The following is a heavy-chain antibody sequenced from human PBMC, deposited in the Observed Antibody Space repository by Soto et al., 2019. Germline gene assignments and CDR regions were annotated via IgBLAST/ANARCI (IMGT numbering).Heavy chain of an antibody. D-gene: IGHD3-16*02. CDR1: GFTFSSYG. Sequence: QVQLVESGGGVVQPGRSLRLSCAASGFTFSSYGMHWVRQAPGKGLEWVAVIWYDGSNKYYADSVKGRFTISRDNSKNTLYLQMNSLRAEDTAVYYCARAESLGELSFFDWFDPWGQGTLVTVSS. J-gene: IGHJ5*02. CDR2: IWYDGSNK. V-gene: IGHV3-33*01. CDR3: ARAESLGELSFFDWFDP.